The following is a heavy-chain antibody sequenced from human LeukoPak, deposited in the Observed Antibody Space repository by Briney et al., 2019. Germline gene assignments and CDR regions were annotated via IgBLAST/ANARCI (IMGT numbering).Heavy chain of an antibody. J-gene: IGHJ4*02. D-gene: IGHD2-8*01. CDR2: ISAYNGNT. CDR1: GYTFTSYG. CDR3: ATTSYCTNGVCYTQQWVFDY. Sequence: AASVKVSCKASGYTFTSYGISWVRQAPGQGLEWMGWISAYNGNTNYAQKLQGRVTMTTDTSTSTAYMELRSLRSDDTAVYYCATTSYCTNGVCYTQQWVFDYWGQGTLVTVSS. V-gene: IGHV1-18*01.